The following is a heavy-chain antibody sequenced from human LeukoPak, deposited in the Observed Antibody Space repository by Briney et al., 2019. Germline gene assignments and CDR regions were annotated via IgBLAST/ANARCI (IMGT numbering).Heavy chain of an antibody. J-gene: IGHJ4*02. CDR1: GGSFSGYY. D-gene: IGHD3-3*01. CDR2: INHSGST. V-gene: IGHV4-34*01. Sequence: SETLSLTCAVYGGSFSGYYWSWIRQPPGKGLEWIGEINHSGSTNYNPSLKSRLTISVDTSKNQFSLKLSSVTAADTAVYYCARVDPYYDFWSGYYIDYWGQGTLVTVSS. CDR3: ARVDPYYDFWSGYYIDY.